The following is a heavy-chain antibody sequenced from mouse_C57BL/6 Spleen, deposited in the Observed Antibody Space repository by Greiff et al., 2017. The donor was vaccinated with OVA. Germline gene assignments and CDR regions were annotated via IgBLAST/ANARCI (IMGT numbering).Heavy chain of an antibody. D-gene: IGHD3-3*01. CDR2: IDPSDSYT. Sequence: QVQLQQPGAELVKPGASVKLSCKASGYTFTSYWMQWVKQRPGQGLEWIGEIDPSDSYTNYNQKFKGKATLTVDTSSSTAYMQLSSLTSEDSAVYYCARGGDVGYAMDYWGQGTSVTVSS. CDR1: GYTFTSYW. V-gene: IGHV1-50*01. CDR3: ARGGDVGYAMDY. J-gene: IGHJ4*01.